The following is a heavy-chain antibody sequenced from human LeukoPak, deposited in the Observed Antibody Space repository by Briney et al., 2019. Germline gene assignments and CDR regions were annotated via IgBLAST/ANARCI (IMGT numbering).Heavy chain of an antibody. J-gene: IGHJ4*02. Sequence: GGSLRLSCAASGFTVSSNYMSWVRQAPGKGLEWVSVIYSGGSTYYADSVKGRFTISRDNSKNTLYLQMNSLRAEDTAVYYCARTYCSSTSWYQTDYWGQGTLVPVSS. CDR3: ARTYCSSTSWYQTDY. CDR2: IYSGGST. V-gene: IGHV3-66*02. CDR1: GFTVSSNY. D-gene: IGHD2-2*01.